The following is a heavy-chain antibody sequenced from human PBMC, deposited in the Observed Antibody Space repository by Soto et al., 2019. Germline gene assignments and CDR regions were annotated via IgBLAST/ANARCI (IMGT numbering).Heavy chain of an antibody. V-gene: IGHV3-13*01. Sequence: EVQLVESGGGLVQPGGSLRLSCAASGFTLSSYDIHWVRQATGEGLAWVSGIGSGGDTHYVDSVKGRFIISREDGKNSLYLQMNNLRVGDTAVYYCTRKTPPTGMEVWGQGATGTVSS. CDR3: TRKTPPTGMEV. D-gene: IGHD3-9*01. CDR1: GFTLSSYD. CDR2: IGSGGDT. J-gene: IGHJ6*02.